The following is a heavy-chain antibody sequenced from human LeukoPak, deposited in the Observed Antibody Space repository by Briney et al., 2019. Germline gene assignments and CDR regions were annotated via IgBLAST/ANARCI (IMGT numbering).Heavy chain of an antibody. Sequence: PSETLSLTCTVSLDSTTSNFWSWVRQPPGKGLEWIGEVHLSGASNYNPSLKSRVNMSIDKSKNQLSLELTSVTAADTAIYYCTRESGAFSPFGFWGQGTLVTVSS. V-gene: IGHV4-4*02. CDR3: TRESGAFSPFGF. CDR1: LDSTTSNF. D-gene: IGHD1-26*01. J-gene: IGHJ4*02. CDR2: VHLSGAS.